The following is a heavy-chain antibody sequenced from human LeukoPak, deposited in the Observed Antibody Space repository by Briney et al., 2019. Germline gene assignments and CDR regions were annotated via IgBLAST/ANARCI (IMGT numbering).Heavy chain of an antibody. V-gene: IGHV3-21*01. D-gene: IGHD2-2*01. J-gene: IGHJ4*02. CDR2: ISSSSGHI. Sequence: PSETLSLTCTVSGGSISSSSYYWGWIRQPPGKGLEWVSSISSSSGHIYYADSVKGRFTISRDNAKNSLYLQMNSLRAEDTAVYYCARVLIVIIPAGLDYWGQGTLVAVSS. CDR1: GGSISSSS. CDR3: ARVLIVIIPAGLDY.